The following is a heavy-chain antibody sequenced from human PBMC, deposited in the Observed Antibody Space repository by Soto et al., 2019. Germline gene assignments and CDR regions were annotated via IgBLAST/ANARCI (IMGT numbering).Heavy chain of an antibody. CDR3: ARDDGFGELSMNY. V-gene: IGHV5-10-1*01. Sequence: EVQLVQSGAEVKKPGESLRISCKGSGYSFSSYWITWVRQMPGKGLEWMGKIDPSDSYTSYSPSFQGHVTISGDKSISTDYLQGNSLKASATAMYYWARDDGFGELSMNYWGQGTLVTVSS. D-gene: IGHD3-10*01. CDR2: IDPSDSYT. J-gene: IGHJ4*02. CDR1: GYSFSSYW.